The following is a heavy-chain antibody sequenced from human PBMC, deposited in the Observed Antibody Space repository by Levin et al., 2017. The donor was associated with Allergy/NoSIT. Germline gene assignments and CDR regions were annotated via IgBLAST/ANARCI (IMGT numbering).Heavy chain of an antibody. Sequence: GGSLRLSCAASRFTFSSYAMSWVRQAPGKGLEWISGISGSGGATYYADSVKGRFTISRDNSKNTLYLQMTTLRAEDTALYYCAKDPLILLLGVEQLWGQGTRVTVSS. CDR1: RFTFSSYA. D-gene: IGHD3-10*01. V-gene: IGHV3-23*01. J-gene: IGHJ4*01. CDR2: ISGSGGAT. CDR3: AKDPLILLLGVEQL.